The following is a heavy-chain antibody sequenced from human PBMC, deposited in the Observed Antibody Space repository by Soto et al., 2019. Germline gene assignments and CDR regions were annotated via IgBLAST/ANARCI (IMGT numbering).Heavy chain of an antibody. D-gene: IGHD3-22*01. CDR1: GYTLTSYG. CDR3: ARDAVPYYYDSSGYSGHNWFDP. V-gene: IGHV1-18*01. CDR2: ISAYNGNT. J-gene: IGHJ5*02. Sequence: AAEQVSYKASGYTLTSYGISWLRQDPGQGLEWMGWISAYNGNTNYAQKLQGRDTMTTDTSTSTAYMELRSLRSDDPAVYYCARDAVPYYYDSSGYSGHNWFDPWGQGTLVTVSS.